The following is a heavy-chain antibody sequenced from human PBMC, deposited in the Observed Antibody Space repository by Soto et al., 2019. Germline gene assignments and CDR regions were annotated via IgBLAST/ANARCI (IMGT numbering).Heavy chain of an antibody. CDR3: AKEKDIVLVPAATGFDY. Sequence: DSVKGRFTISRDNSKNPLYLQMNSLRAEDTAVYYCAKEKDIVLVPAATGFDYWGQGTLVTVSS. D-gene: IGHD2-2*01. V-gene: IGHV3-30*02. J-gene: IGHJ4*02.